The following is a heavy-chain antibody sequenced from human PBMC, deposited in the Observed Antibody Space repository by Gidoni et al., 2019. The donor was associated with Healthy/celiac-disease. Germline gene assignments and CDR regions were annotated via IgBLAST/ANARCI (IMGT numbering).Heavy chain of an antibody. CDR1: GFTFSSYA. Sequence: QVQLVESGGGVVKPGRSLRRTCAASGFTFSSYAMHWVRQAPGKGLECVAVISYDGSNTYSADSVKGRFTISRDNSKNTLYLQMNSLRAEDTAVYYCAREAGQSGSYFGFFDYWGQGTLVTVSS. D-gene: IGHD1-26*01. CDR3: AREAGQSGSYFGFFDY. J-gene: IGHJ4*02. CDR2: ISYDGSNT. V-gene: IGHV3-30*01.